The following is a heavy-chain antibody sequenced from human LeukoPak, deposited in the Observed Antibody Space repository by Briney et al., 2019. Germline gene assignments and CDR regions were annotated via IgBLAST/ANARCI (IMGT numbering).Heavy chain of an antibody. D-gene: IGHD2-2*01. V-gene: IGHV4-34*01. J-gene: IGHJ6*03. Sequence: SETLSLTCAVYGGSFSGYYWSWIRQPPGKGLEWIGEINHSGSTNYNPSLKSRVTISVDTSKNQFSLKLSSVTAADTAVYYWAREGYCSSTSCYYLGSPGGRNYYYYYMDVWGKGTTVTISS. CDR2: INHSGST. CDR1: GGSFSGYY. CDR3: AREGYCSSTSCYYLGSPGGRNYYYYYMDV.